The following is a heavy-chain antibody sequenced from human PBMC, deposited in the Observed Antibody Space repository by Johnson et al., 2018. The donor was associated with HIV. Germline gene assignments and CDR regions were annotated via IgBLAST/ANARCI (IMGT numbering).Heavy chain of an antibody. CDR3: ITIFGADAFDI. CDR1: GFTFSSYG. D-gene: IGHD3-3*01. CDR2: IWYDGSNK. J-gene: IGHJ3*02. Sequence: VQLVESGGGVVQPGRSLRLSCAASGFTFSSYGMHWVRQAPGKGLEWVAVIWYDGSNKYYADSVKGRFTISRDNSKNTLYLQMNSLRAEDTAVYYCITIFGADAFDIWGQGTMVTVSS. V-gene: IGHV3-30*19.